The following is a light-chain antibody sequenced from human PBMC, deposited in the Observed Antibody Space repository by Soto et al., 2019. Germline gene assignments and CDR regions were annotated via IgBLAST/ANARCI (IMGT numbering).Light chain of an antibody. CDR3: XQLXXXPST. CDR2: AAS. V-gene: IGKV1-39*01. Sequence: DIQMTQSPSSLSASVGDRVTITCRASQRISSYLNWYQQKPGKAPKLLIYAASSLQSGVPSRFSGSGSGTDFTLTISSLQPEDFATYXXXQLXXXPSTFXGGTKVDIK. CDR1: QRISSY. J-gene: IGKJ4*01.